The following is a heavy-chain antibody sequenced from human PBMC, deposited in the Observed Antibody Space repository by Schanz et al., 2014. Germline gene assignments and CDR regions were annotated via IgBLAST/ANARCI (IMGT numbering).Heavy chain of an antibody. D-gene: IGHD6-13*01. V-gene: IGHV3-30*04. CDR1: TSLFSRSV. CDR2: MWNDGIKT. Sequence: QVDLVESGGGVVQPGRSLTLSCAVSTSLFSRSVIHWVRQAPGKGLEWVAVMWNDGIKTHYADSGKGRFTISRDNSKNTVYLQMNSLRTDDTAMYYCARDSGSSSWYPSDYWGQGTLVTVSS. CDR3: ARDSGSSSWYPSDY. J-gene: IGHJ4*02.